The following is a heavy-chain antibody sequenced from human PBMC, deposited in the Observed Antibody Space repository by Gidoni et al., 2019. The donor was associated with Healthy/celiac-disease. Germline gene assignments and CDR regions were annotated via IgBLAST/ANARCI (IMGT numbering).Heavy chain of an antibody. D-gene: IGHD3-22*01. Sequence: EVQLLESGGGLVQPGGSLRLSCAASGFTFSSYAMRWVRQAPGKGLEWVSAISGSGDSTDYADSVKGRFTISRDNSKNTLYLQMNSLRAEDTAVYYCAKGDGDYYETDYWGQGTLVTVSS. CDR3: AKGDGDYYETDY. CDR1: GFTFSSYA. CDR2: ISGSGDST. V-gene: IGHV3-23*01. J-gene: IGHJ4*02.